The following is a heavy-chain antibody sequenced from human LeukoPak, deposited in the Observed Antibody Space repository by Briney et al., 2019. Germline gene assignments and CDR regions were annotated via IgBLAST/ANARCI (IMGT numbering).Heavy chain of an antibody. CDR1: GMTFSNHW. CDR3: TTGPSYGYEW. Sequence: GGSLRLSCAASGMTFSNHWMHWVRQAPGKGLVWVSLIKTDGRTTIYAESVKGRFTISRDNGKSILYLQMNSLRAEDTGIYYCTTGPSYGYEWWGQGTVVNVSS. CDR2: IKTDGRTT. J-gene: IGHJ4*02. V-gene: IGHV3-74*01. D-gene: IGHD3-16*01.